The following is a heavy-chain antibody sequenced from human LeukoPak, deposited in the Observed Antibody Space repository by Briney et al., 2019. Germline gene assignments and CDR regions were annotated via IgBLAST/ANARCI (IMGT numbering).Heavy chain of an antibody. V-gene: IGHV1-18*01. CDR2: ISGYNGDT. D-gene: IGHD6-19*01. CDR3: ARATGSGWYFDY. Sequence: ASVKVSCKASGYTFTHYGIIWVRQAPGQGLEWLGWISGYNGDTNYAQKLQGRVTVTTDTSTSTAYMDLRSLRSDDTAVYYCARATGSGWYFDYWGQGTLVTVSS. J-gene: IGHJ4*02. CDR1: GYTFTHYG.